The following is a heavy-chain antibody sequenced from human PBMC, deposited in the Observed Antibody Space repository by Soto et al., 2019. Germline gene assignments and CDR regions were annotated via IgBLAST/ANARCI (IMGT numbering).Heavy chain of an antibody. Sequence: QVQLQQSGPGLVKPSETLSLTCTVSSGPSRSHNWGWIRQPPGGGLEWIGYIYHTGDTSYNPSLGTRVPISAHTSTTRISLTLRSVAAGDTAVSYCVSQGIGDLHGLVDVWGQGTRVSVSS. J-gene: IGHJ6*02. D-gene: IGHD3-10*01. V-gene: IGHV4-59*08. CDR2: IYHTGDT. CDR1: SGPSRSHN. CDR3: VSQGIGDLHGLVDV.